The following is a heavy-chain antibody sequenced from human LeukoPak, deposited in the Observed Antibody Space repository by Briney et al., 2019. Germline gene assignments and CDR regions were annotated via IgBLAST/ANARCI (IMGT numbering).Heavy chain of an antibody. CDR3: AKVEGPPDY. V-gene: IGHV3-30*18. Sequence: GGSLRLSCAASGFTFSSYGMLWVRQAPGKGLEWVAVISYDGSNRYYADSVKGRFTISRDNSKNTLYLQMNSLRAEDTAVYYCAKVEGPPDYWGQGTLVTVSS. J-gene: IGHJ4*02. D-gene: IGHD3-3*01. CDR2: ISYDGSNR. CDR1: GFTFSSYG.